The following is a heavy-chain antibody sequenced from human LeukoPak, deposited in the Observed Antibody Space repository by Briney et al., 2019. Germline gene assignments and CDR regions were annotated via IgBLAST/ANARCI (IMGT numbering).Heavy chain of an antibody. CDR2: INPNSGGT. Sequence: GASVKVSCKASGYTFTGYYMHWVRQAPGQGLEWMGWINPNSGGTNYAQKFQGRVTMTRDTSISTAYMELSRLRSDDTAVYYCARARQPTRITMIVVVIDLDYWGQGTLVIVSS. J-gene: IGHJ4*02. D-gene: IGHD3-22*01. CDR3: ARARQPTRITMIVVVIDLDY. CDR1: GYTFTGYY. V-gene: IGHV1-2*02.